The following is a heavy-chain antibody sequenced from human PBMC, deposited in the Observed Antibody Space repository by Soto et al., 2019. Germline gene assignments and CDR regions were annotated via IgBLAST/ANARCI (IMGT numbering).Heavy chain of an antibody. V-gene: IGHV1-8*01. D-gene: IGHD5-18*01. Sequence: ASVKVSCKASGYTFTSYDINWVRQATGQGLEWMGWMNPNSGNTGYAQKFQGRVSMTRNTSISTAYMELSSLRSEDTAVYYCASDVDTAMVTRSPYGMDVWGQGNTVTVSS. CDR1: GYTFTSYD. J-gene: IGHJ6*02. CDR2: MNPNSGNT. CDR3: ASDVDTAMVTRSPYGMDV.